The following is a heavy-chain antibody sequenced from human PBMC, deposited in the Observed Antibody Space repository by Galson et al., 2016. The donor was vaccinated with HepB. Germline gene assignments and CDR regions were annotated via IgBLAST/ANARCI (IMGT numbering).Heavy chain of an antibody. CDR2: IYYSGST. V-gene: IGHV4-59*08. CDR1: GGSISSYY. CDR3: ARHQRDDTHDY. Sequence: SETLSLTCTVSGGSISSYYWSWIRQPPGKGLEWIGYIYYSGSTNYNPSLKSRVTISVDTSKNQFSLKLSSVTAADTAVYYCARHQRDDTHDYWGQGTLVTVSS. J-gene: IGHJ4*02. D-gene: IGHD3-9*01.